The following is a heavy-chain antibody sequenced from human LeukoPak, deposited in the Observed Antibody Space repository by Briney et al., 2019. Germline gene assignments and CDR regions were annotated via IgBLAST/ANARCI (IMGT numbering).Heavy chain of an antibody. Sequence: PSETLSLTCTVSGGSIRSYYWSWIRQPPGKGLEWIGYIYYSESANYNPSLKSRITISVDTSKNQFSLNLNSVTAADTAVYYCARVLRRRAGYSSGWYYYFDYWGQGTLVTVSS. D-gene: IGHD6-19*01. J-gene: IGHJ4*02. CDR3: ARVLRRRAGYSSGWYYYFDY. V-gene: IGHV4-59*08. CDR1: GGSIRSYY. CDR2: IYYSESA.